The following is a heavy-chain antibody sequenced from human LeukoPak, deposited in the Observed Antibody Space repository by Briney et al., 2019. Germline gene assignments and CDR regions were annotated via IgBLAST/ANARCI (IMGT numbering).Heavy chain of an antibody. V-gene: IGHV4-39*01. D-gene: IGHD3-10*01. CDR3: ARTTFLWFGEPDYFDY. Sequence: SSETLSLTCTVSGGSISSSSYYWGWIRQPPGKGLEWIGSIYYSGSTYYNPSLKSRVTISVDTSKNQFSLKLSSVTAADTAVYYCARTTFLWFGEPDYFDYWGQGTLVTVSS. CDR2: IYYSGST. CDR1: GGSISSSSYY. J-gene: IGHJ4*02.